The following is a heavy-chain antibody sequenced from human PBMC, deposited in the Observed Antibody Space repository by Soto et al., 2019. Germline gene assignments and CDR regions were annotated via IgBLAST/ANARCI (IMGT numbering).Heavy chain of an antibody. Sequence: PSETLSLTCTVSGGSISSYYWSWIRQPPGKALECIGYIYYSGSTNYNPSLKSRVTISVDTSKNQFSLKLSSVTAADTAVYYCARGDFFTSGGPVWGKGTTVTVSS. V-gene: IGHV4-59*01. D-gene: IGHD2-15*01. CDR2: IYYSGST. J-gene: IGHJ6*04. CDR1: GGSISSYY. CDR3: ARGDFFTSGGPV.